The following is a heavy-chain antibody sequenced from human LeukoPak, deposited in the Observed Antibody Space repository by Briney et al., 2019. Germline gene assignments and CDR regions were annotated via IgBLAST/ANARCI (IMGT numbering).Heavy chain of an antibody. CDR3: ARRRGVITMVRGTWNWFDP. Sequence: ASVKVSCKASGYTFTSYDINWVRQATGQGLEWMGWMNPNSGNTGYAQKFQGRVTMTRNTSISTAYMELSSLRSEDTAVYYCARRRGVITMVRGTWNWFDPWGQGTLVTVSS. CDR2: MNPNSGNT. J-gene: IGHJ5*02. CDR1: GYTFTSYD. D-gene: IGHD3-10*01. V-gene: IGHV1-8*01.